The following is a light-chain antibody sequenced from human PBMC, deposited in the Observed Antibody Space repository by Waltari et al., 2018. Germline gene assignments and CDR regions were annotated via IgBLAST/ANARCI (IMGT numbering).Light chain of an antibody. CDR2: DAS. V-gene: IGKV1-33*01. CDR3: QQFDHLPT. Sequence: DIQMTQSPPSLSASVGDSATITCQATHDINNFLNWYQKKPGKAPKLLIYDASNLETGVPSRFSGSGSGTDFTFTISSLQPEDIATYYCQQFDHLPTFGQGTRLEIK. J-gene: IGKJ5*01. CDR1: HDINNF.